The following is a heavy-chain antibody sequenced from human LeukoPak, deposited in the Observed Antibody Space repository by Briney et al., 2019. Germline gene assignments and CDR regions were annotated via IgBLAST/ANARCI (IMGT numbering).Heavy chain of an antibody. V-gene: IGHV3-21*01. CDR2: ISSSSSYI. CDR1: GFTFSSYS. CDR3: AKAGAMCDFDI. Sequence: GGSLRLSCAASGFTFSSYSMNWVRQAPGKGLEWVSSISSSSSYIYYADSVKGRFTISRDNAKNSLYLQMNSLRAEDTAVYYCAKAGAMCDFDIWGQGTMVTVSS. D-gene: IGHD1-26*01. J-gene: IGHJ3*02.